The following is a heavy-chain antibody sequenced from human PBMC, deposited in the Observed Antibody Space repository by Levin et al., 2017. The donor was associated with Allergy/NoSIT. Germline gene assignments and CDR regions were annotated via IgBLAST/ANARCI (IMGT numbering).Heavy chain of an antibody. J-gene: IGHJ6*02. Sequence: PGGSLRLSCAASEFTFSSYGIHWVRQAPGKGLEWVAVIWYDGSNKYYADSVKGRFTISRDNSKNTLFLQMNSLRSEDTAVYYCARERVTMIRGGKGFYYYGMDVWGQGTTVTVSS. CDR2: IWYDGSNK. V-gene: IGHV3-33*08. D-gene: IGHD3-10*01. CDR1: EFTFSSYG. CDR3: ARERVTMIRGGKGFYYYGMDV.